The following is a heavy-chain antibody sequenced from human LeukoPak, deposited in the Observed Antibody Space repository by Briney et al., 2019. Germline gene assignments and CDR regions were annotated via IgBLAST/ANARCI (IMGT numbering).Heavy chain of an antibody. CDR1: GFTFSSYG. V-gene: IGHV3-64*01. CDR2: ISSNGGST. J-gene: IGHJ4*02. CDR3: ARDRDTYCGGDCYTYFDY. D-gene: IGHD2-21*02. Sequence: GGSLRLSGAASGFTFSSYGMHWVRQAPGKGLEYVSAISSNGGSTYYANSVKGRFTISRDNSKNTLYLQMGSLRAEDMAVYYCARDRDTYCGGDCYTYFDYWGQGTLVTVSS.